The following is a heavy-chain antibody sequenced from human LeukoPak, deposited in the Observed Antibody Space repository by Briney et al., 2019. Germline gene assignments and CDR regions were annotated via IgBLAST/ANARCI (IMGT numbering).Heavy chain of an antibody. CDR2: ISDTGDYT. CDR1: GFTFSNYA. CDR3: AKRSGDY. D-gene: IGHD3-10*01. Sequence: GGSLRLSCAASGFTFSNYAMSWVRQAPGKGLEWVSAISDTGDYTYYADSVKGRFTISRDNSKNALYLQMNSLRAEDTAVYYCAKRSGDYWGQGTLVTVSS. J-gene: IGHJ4*02. V-gene: IGHV3-23*01.